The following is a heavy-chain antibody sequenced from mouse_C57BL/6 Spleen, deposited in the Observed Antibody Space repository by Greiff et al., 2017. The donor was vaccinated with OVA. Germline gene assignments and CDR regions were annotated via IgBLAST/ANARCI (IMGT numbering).Heavy chain of an antibody. CDR2: INPNYGTT. Sequence: EVQLQESGPELVKPGASVKISCKASGYSFTDYNMNWVKQSNGKSLEWIGVINPNYGTTSYNQKFKGKATLTVDQSSSTAYMQLNSLTSEDSAVYYCAREGAYGYDDGRGYFDYWGQGTTLTVSS. J-gene: IGHJ2*01. CDR3: AREGAYGYDDGRGYFDY. CDR1: GYSFTDYN. D-gene: IGHD2-2*01. V-gene: IGHV1-39*01.